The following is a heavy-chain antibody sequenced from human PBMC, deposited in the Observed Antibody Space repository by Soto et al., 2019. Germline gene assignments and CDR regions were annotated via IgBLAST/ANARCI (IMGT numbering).Heavy chain of an antibody. CDR2: INSDGSQR. J-gene: IGHJ4*02. CDR1: RFTFNSYW. Sequence: GGSLRLSCAASRFTFNSYWMHWVRQAPGKGLVWVSRINSDGSQRYYVDSVKGRFTISRDNAKNSLYLQMNSLRPEDTAVYYCARTIYSDSAFWGQGTLVTVSS. V-gene: IGHV3-74*01. D-gene: IGHD4-17*01. CDR3: ARTIYSDSAF.